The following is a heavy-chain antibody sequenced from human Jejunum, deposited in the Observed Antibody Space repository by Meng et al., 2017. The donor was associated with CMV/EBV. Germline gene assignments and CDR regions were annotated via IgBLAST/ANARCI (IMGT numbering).Heavy chain of an antibody. CDR2: VSYDGSNR. V-gene: IGHV3-30-3*01. Sequence: TFSDYSMNWVRQAPGKGLEWVAVVSYDGSNRYYADSVKGRFTISRDNSQHTVYLQLNSLRAEDTAVYSCARFADQYCTTPCLGLGYWGQGTLVTVSS. CDR1: TFSDYS. J-gene: IGHJ4*02. CDR3: ARFADQYCTTPCLGLGY. D-gene: IGHD2-8*01.